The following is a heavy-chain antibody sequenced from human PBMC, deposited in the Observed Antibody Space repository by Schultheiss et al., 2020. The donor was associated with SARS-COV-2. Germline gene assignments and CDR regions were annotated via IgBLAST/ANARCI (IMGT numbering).Heavy chain of an antibody. CDR3: ARDRATMIVVVNPYYYYGMDV. CDR2: IYVGGVT. Sequence: GGSLRLSCAASGFTFSNSDMTWVRQAPGTGLEWVAMIYVGGVTNYAEFAKGRFSISRDTSRNTLYLQMNSLRAEDTAVYYCARDRATMIVVVNPYYYYGMDVWGQGTTVTVSS. CDR1: GFTFSNSD. J-gene: IGHJ6*02. D-gene: IGHD3-22*01. V-gene: IGHV3-66*02.